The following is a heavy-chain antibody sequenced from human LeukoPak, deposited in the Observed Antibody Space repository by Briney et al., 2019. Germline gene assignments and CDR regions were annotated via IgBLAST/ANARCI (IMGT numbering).Heavy chain of an antibody. J-gene: IGHJ5*02. Sequence: ASVKVSCKASGYTFTSYGISWVRQAPGQGLEWIGWISAYNGNTNYAQKLQGRVTMTTDTSTSTAYMELRSLRSDDTAVYYCARDLPLVRGVTPDAIDPWGQGTLVTVSS. D-gene: IGHD3-10*01. CDR1: GYTFTSYG. CDR2: ISAYNGNT. CDR3: ARDLPLVRGVTPDAIDP. V-gene: IGHV1-18*01.